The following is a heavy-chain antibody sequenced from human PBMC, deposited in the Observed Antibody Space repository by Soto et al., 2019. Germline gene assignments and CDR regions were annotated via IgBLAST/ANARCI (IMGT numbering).Heavy chain of an antibody. Sequence: EVQLVESGGGLVKPGGSLRLSCAASGFTFSSYSMNWVRQAPGKGLEWVSSISSSSSYIYYADSVKGRFTISRDNAKNALYLQRNSLRAEDTAVYYCAREGVNYYGSGSYYNEYYYYGMDVWGQGTTVTVSS. CDR3: AREGVNYYGSGSYYNEYYYYGMDV. V-gene: IGHV3-21*01. CDR1: GFTFSSYS. D-gene: IGHD3-10*01. CDR2: ISSSSSYI. J-gene: IGHJ6*02.